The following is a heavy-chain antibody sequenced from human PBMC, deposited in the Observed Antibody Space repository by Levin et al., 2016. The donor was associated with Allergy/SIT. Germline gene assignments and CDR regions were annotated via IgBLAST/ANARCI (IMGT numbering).Heavy chain of an antibody. V-gene: IGHV4-39*01. D-gene: IGHD1-26*01. J-gene: IGHJ4*02. Sequence: PGKGLEWIGSIYYSGSTYYNPSLKSRVTISVDTSKNQFSLKLSSVTAADTAMYYCARRSIVGAHYDYWGQGTLVTVSS. CDR3: ARRSIVGAHYDY. CDR2: IYYSGST.